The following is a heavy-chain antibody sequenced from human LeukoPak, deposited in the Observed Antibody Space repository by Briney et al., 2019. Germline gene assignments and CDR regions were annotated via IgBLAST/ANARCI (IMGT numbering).Heavy chain of an antibody. CDR1: GGTFSSYA. Sequence: SVKVSCQASGGTFSSYAISWVRQAPGQGLEWMGGIIPIFGTANHAQKFQGRVTITADESTSTAYMELSSLRSEDTAVYYCATGQGEYCTNGVCPRFDYWGQGTLVTVSS. D-gene: IGHD2-8*01. J-gene: IGHJ4*02. V-gene: IGHV1-69*01. CDR3: ATGQGEYCTNGVCPRFDY. CDR2: IIPIFGTA.